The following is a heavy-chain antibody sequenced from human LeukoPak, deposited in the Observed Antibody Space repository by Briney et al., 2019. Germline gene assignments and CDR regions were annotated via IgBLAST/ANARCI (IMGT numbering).Heavy chain of an antibody. Sequence: GGSLRLSCAASGFTFSSYGMHWVRQAPGKGLEWVAVIWYDGSNKYYADSVKGRFTISRDNSKNTLYLQMNSLRAEDTAVYYCARDQDSGSWYGYFQHWGQGTLVTVSS. CDR3: ARDQDSGSWYGYFQH. V-gene: IGHV3-33*01. CDR1: GFTFSSYG. D-gene: IGHD6-13*01. J-gene: IGHJ1*01. CDR2: IWYDGSNK.